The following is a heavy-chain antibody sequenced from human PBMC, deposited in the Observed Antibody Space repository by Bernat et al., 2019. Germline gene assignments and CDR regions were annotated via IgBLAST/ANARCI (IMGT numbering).Heavy chain of an antibody. CDR2: ISAYNGNT. CDR3: AITRTVAGAYYYYYGMDV. D-gene: IGHD6-19*01. J-gene: IGHJ6*02. Sequence: QVQLVQSGAEVKKPGASVKVSCKASGYTFTSYGISWVRQAPGQGLEWMGWISAYNGNTNYAQKLQGRVTMTTDTSTSTAYMELRSLRSDDTAVYNWAITRTVAGAYYYYYGMDVWGQGTTVTVSS. CDR1: GYTFTSYG. V-gene: IGHV1-18*04.